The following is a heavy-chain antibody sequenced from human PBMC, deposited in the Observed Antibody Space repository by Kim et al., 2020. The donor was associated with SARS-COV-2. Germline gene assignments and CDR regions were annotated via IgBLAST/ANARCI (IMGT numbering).Heavy chain of an antibody. J-gene: IGHJ5*02. CDR3: AREGHYYDSSGQYMQGKFDP. CDR2: IIPIFGTS. Sequence: SVKVSCKASGGTFSSYAISWVRQAPGQGLEWMGGIIPIFGTSNYAQKFQGRVTITADESMSTAYMELSSLRSEDTAVYYCAREGHYYDSSGQYMQGKFDPWGQGTLVTVSS. D-gene: IGHD3-22*01. CDR1: GGTFSSYA. V-gene: IGHV1-69*13.